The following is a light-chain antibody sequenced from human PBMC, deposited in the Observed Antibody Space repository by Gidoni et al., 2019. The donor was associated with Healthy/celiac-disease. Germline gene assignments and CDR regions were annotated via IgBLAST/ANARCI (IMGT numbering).Light chain of an antibody. CDR2: QDS. J-gene: IGLJ2*01. V-gene: IGLV3-1*01. CDR3: QAWDSSTVV. Sequence: SSELTQPPSVSVSPGQTDSITCSGDKLGDKYTCWYQQKPGPSAVMVIYQDSKRPSGIPERFSGSNSGNTATLTISGTQAMDEADYYCQAWDSSTVVFGGGTKLTVL. CDR1: KLGDKY.